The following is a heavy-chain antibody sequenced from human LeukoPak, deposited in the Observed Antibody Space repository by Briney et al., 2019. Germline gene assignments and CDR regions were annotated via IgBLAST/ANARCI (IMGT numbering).Heavy chain of an antibody. V-gene: IGHV4-59*01. J-gene: IGHJ4*02. D-gene: IGHD1-26*01. CDR2: TYYSGST. CDR1: GGSISSYY. CDR3: ARSAHGGSYSHFDY. Sequence: SETLSLTCTVSGGSISSYYWSWIRQPPGKGLEWIGYTYYSGSTNYNPSLKSRVPISVDTSKNQFSLKLSSVTAADTAVYYCARSAHGGSYSHFDYWGQGTLVTVSS.